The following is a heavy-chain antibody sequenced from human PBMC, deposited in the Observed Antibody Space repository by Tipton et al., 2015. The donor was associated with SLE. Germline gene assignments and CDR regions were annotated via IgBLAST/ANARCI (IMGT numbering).Heavy chain of an antibody. CDR2: IYYSGST. CDR3: ARSLAVADAFDI. Sequence: TLSLTCTVSGGSISSSSYYWGWILQPPGKGLEWIGSIYYSGSTYYNPSLKSRVTISVDTSKNQFSLKLSSVTAADTAVYYCARSLAVADAFDIWGQGTMVTVSS. V-gene: IGHV4-39*07. J-gene: IGHJ3*02. CDR1: GGSISSSSYY. D-gene: IGHD6-19*01.